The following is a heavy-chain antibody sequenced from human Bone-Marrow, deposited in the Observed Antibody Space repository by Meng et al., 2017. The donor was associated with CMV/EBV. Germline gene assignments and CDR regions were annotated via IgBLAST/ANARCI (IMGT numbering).Heavy chain of an antibody. CDR3: AKDSSGRGIITMIVVVKYGMDV. CDR2: INSDGSIT. D-gene: IGHD3-22*01. J-gene: IGHJ6*02. Sequence: GESLKISCAASGFTFRRYWMHWVRQAPGKGLVWVSRINSDGSITNYADSVKGRLTISRDNAKNTLDLQMNSLRTEDTAVYYCAKDSSGRGIITMIVVVKYGMDVWGQGTTVTVSS. V-gene: IGHV3-74*01. CDR1: GFTFRRYW.